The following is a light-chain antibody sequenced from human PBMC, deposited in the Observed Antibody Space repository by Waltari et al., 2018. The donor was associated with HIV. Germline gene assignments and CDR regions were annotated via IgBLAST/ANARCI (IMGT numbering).Light chain of an antibody. V-gene: IGKV4-1*01. CDR2: WAS. CDR1: RTVLYNRNY. Sequence: EIVMTQSPDSLAVSLGARATVTSTSSRTVLYNRNYLAWYQQKPGQAPKVLIYWASTRAFWVPDRFSGSGSGTDFSLTISRVQADDVAIYYCQQYYTLRSTFGGGTKIEI. J-gene: IGKJ4*01. CDR3: QQYYTLRST.